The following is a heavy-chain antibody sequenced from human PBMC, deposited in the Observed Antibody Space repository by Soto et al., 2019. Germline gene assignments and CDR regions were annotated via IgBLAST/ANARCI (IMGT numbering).Heavy chain of an antibody. J-gene: IGHJ6*02. Sequence: GSLTLSCSASGVTISSSHMAWVRKAPGKGLEWVSYINAESSTIHYAASVKGRFTISRDNAKNSLYLQMDSLRAEDTAVYYCAIDGSTETTNFHYAMDVWGQGHTVTVSS. CDR1: GVTISSSH. V-gene: IGHV3-48*03. D-gene: IGHD4-17*01. CDR2: INAESSTI. CDR3: AIDGSTETTNFHYAMDV.